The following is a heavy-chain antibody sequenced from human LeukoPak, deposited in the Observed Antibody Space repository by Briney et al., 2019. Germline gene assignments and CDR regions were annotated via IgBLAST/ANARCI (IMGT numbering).Heavy chain of an antibody. J-gene: IGHJ4*02. CDR1: GFTFTNAW. CDR2: IKSKADGGTA. D-gene: IGHD5-12*01. Sequence: GGSLRLSCAASGFTFTNAWMSWVRQAPGKGLEWVGRIKSKADGGTADYIAPVQGRFTISRDDSKTTVYLQMNSLKTEDTAVYYCATDGYPPTYFDYWGQGTLVTVSS. V-gene: IGHV3-15*01. CDR3: ATDGYPPTYFDY.